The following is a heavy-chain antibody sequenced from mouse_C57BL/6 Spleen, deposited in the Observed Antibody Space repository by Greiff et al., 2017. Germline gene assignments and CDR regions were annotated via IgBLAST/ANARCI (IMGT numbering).Heavy chain of an antibody. Sequence: VKLVESGAELVRPGASVTLSCKASGYTFTDYEMHWVKQTPVHGLEWIGAIDPETGGTAYNQKFKGKAILTADKSSSTAYMELRSLTSEDSAVYYCTKSIYYGDYWGQGTTLTVSS. D-gene: IGHD2-1*01. J-gene: IGHJ2*01. CDR3: TKSIYYGDY. CDR1: GYTFTDYE. V-gene: IGHV1-15*01. CDR2: IDPETGGT.